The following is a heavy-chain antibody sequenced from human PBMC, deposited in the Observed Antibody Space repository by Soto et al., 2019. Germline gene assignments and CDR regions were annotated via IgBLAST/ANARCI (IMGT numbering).Heavy chain of an antibody. CDR3: ASRDPGTSVDY. CDR2: IYRTGST. V-gene: IGHV4-4*02. J-gene: IGHJ4*02. CDR1: GGSFTSNNW. D-gene: IGHD1-7*01. Sequence: SATLSLTCAVSGGSFTSNNWWTWVRQPPGQGLEWIGEIYRTGSTNYNPSLKSRVTISLDKSEKQISLKVTSLTAADTAVYYCASRDPGTSVDYWGQGTLVTVSS.